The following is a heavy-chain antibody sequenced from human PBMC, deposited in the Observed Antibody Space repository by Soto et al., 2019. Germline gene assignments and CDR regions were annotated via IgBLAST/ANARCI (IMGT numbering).Heavy chain of an antibody. V-gene: IGHV1-18*01. Sequence: GXSVKVSFKASCYTFTSYGISWVRQAPGQGLEWMGWISAYNGNTNYAQKLQGRVTMTTDTSTSTAYMELRSLRSDDTAVYYCERDYIVVVPAAIRYYGMDVWGQGTTVTVSS. D-gene: IGHD2-2*01. J-gene: IGHJ6*02. CDR1: CYTFTSYG. CDR3: ERDYIVVVPAAIRYYGMDV. CDR2: ISAYNGNT.